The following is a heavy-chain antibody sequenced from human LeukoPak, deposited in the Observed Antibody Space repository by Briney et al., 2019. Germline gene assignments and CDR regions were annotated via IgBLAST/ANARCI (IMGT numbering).Heavy chain of an antibody. J-gene: IGHJ5*02. CDR2: TYYQSKWYN. D-gene: IGHD2-2*01. Sequence: KPSQTLSLTCAISGDSVSSNSAAWNCIRQSPSRDLEGAGRTYYQSKWYNDYAISVRNPITINPDTPKNQFSLRLNSVTPEDTAVNYWARVYWSRTSCSNWFEPWGQGTLVTVSS. CDR1: GDSVSSNSAA. CDR3: ARVYWSRTSCSNWFEP. V-gene: IGHV6-1*01.